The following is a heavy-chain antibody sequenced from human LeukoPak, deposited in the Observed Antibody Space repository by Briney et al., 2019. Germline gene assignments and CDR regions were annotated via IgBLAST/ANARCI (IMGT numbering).Heavy chain of an antibody. Sequence: GASVKVSCKASGYTFTSYYMHWVRQAPGQGLEWMGIINLSGGSTSYAQKFQGRVTMTRDTSISTAYMELSRLRSDDTAMYYCARGKMARYSYGPPKTPFDYWGQGTLVTVSS. CDR3: ARGKMARYSYGPPKTPFDY. J-gene: IGHJ4*02. V-gene: IGHV1-46*01. CDR2: INLSGGST. D-gene: IGHD5-18*01. CDR1: GYTFTSYY.